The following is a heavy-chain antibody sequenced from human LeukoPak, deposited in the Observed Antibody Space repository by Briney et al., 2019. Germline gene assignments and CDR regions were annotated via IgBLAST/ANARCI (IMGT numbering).Heavy chain of an antibody. CDR1: GGSISSHY. J-gene: IGHJ6*02. CDR3: ARHERYYYYGMDV. CDR2: IYYSGST. Sequence: PSETLSLTCTVSGGSISSHYWSWIRQPPGKGLEWIGYIYYSGSTNYNPSLKSRVTISVDTSKNQFSLKLNSVTAADTAVYYCARHERYYYYGMDVWGQGTTVTVSS. V-gene: IGHV4-59*08.